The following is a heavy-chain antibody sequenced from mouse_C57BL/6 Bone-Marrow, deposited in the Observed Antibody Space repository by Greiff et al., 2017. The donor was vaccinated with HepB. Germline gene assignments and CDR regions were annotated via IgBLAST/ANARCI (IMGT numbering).Heavy chain of an antibody. V-gene: IGHV1-42*01. CDR2: INPSTGGT. J-gene: IGHJ4*01. Sequence: CGPELVKPGASVKISCKASGYSFTGYYMNWVKQSPEKSLEWIGEINPSTGGTTYNQKFKAKATLTVDKSSSTAYMQLKSLTSEDSAVYYCARQIRDSSGLYAMDYWGQGTSVTVSS. D-gene: IGHD3-2*02. CDR1: GYSFTGYY. CDR3: ARQIRDSSGLYAMDY.